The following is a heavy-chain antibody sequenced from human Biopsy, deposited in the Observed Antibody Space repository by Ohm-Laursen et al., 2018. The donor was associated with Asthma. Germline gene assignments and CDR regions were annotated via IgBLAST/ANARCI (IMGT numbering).Heavy chain of an antibody. J-gene: IGHJ4*02. CDR3: ASDFPKDYVRYNFQF. CDR2: HDHEEGGT. CDR1: GYSLPDLS. D-gene: IGHD4-17*01. Sequence: ASVKVSCKTSGYSLPDLSMHWVRQAPGQGLEWMGGHDHEEGGTENARRFQGRVTMTEDTSTDTAYMELSSLSSDDTAVYYCASDFPKDYVRYNFQFWGQGTLVTVSS. V-gene: IGHV1-24*01.